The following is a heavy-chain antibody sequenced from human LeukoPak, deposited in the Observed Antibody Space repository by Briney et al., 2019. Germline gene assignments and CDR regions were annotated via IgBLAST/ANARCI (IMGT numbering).Heavy chain of an antibody. Sequence: SETLSLTCTVSGGSISSYYWSWIRQPPGKGLEWIGYIYYSGSTNYNPSLKSRVTISVDTSKNQFSLKLSSVTAADTPVYYCARGYYDYGDYLERYFDLWGRGTLVTVSS. CDR3: ARGYYDYGDYLERYFDL. CDR2: IYYSGST. D-gene: IGHD4-17*01. V-gene: IGHV4-59*01. J-gene: IGHJ2*01. CDR1: GGSISSYY.